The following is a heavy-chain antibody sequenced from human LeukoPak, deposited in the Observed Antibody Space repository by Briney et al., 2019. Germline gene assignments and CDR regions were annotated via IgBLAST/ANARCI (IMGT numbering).Heavy chain of an antibody. Sequence: SETLSLTCTVSGGSISNYYWSWIRQPPGKGLEWIGYIYYTGSTTNYNPSLKSRVTISVDTSKNQFSLKLNSVTAADTAVYYCARDPGASGFQHWGQGTLVTVSS. D-gene: IGHD1-1*01. V-gene: IGHV4-59*01. CDR3: ARDPGASGFQH. CDR1: GGSISNYY. CDR2: IYYTGSTT. J-gene: IGHJ1*01.